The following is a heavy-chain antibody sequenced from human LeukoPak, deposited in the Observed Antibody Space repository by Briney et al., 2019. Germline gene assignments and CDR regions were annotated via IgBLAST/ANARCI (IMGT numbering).Heavy chain of an antibody. CDR1: GYTFTNYA. CDR2: INTNTGNP. J-gene: IGHJ5*02. Sequence: ASVKVSCKASGYTFTNYAMNWVRQAPGQGLEWMGWINTNTGNPTYAQGFTGRFVFSLDTSVSTAYLQISSLKAEDTAVYYCARVYDSSGYYGAFDPWGQGTLVTVSS. CDR3: ARVYDSSGYYGAFDP. V-gene: IGHV7-4-1*02. D-gene: IGHD3-22*01.